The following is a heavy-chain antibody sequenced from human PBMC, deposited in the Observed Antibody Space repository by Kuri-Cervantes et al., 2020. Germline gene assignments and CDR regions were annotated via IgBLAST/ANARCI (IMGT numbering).Heavy chain of an antibody. D-gene: IGHD3-22*01. CDR3: AKDPAITMIVVVTTYFDY. CDR2: IYSGGST. CDR1: GFTVSSNY. Sequence: GGSLRLSCAVSGFTVSSNYMSWVRQAPGKGLEWVSVIYSGGSTYYADSVKGRFTISRDNSKNMLYLQMNSLRAEDTAVYYCAKDPAITMIVVVTTYFDYWGQGTLVTVSS. V-gene: IGHV3-53*05. J-gene: IGHJ4*02.